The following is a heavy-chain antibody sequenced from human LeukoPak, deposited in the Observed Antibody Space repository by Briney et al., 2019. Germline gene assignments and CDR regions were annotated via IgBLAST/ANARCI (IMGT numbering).Heavy chain of an antibody. Sequence: GGSLRLSCAASGFTFSSYAMSWVRQAPGKGLEWVSAISGSGGSTYYADPVKGRFTISRDNSKNTLYLQMNSLRAEDTAVYYCARDRGITMVRGVVHLFDYWGQGTLVTVSS. V-gene: IGHV3-23*01. CDR2: ISGSGGST. D-gene: IGHD3-10*01. CDR3: ARDRGITMVRGVVHLFDY. J-gene: IGHJ4*02. CDR1: GFTFSSYA.